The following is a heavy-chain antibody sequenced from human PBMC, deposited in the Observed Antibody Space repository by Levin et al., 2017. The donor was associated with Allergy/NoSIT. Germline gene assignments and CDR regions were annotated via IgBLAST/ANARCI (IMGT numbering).Heavy chain of an antibody. J-gene: IGHJ4*02. CDR2: ISGSGGST. Sequence: GGSLRLSCAASGFTFSSYAMSWVRQAPGKGLEWVSAISGSGGSTYYADSVKGRFTISRDNSKNTLYLQMNSLRAEDTAVYYCAQVGSYYGSGRGFDYWGQGTLVTVSS. CDR1: GFTFSSYA. D-gene: IGHD3-10*01. CDR3: AQVGSYYGSGRGFDY. V-gene: IGHV3-23*01.